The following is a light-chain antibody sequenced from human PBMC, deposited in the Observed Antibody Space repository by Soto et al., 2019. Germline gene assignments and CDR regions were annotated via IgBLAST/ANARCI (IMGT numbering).Light chain of an antibody. CDR2: GAF. Sequence: EVVLTQSPGTLSLSPGERATLSCRASQSVSSNYLAWYQQKPGRASRLLIFGAFFRATGIPDRFSGSASGTDFTLTISGLEPEDFAVYYCQQYDTAPLTFGGGTRVEI. J-gene: IGKJ4*01. CDR1: QSVSSNY. CDR3: QQYDTAPLT. V-gene: IGKV3-20*01.